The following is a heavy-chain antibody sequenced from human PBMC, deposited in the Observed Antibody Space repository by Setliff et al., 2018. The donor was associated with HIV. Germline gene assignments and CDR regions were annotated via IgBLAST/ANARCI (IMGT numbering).Heavy chain of an antibody. CDR2: IYDSGST. CDR3: ASSPIAAPTYYFDY. J-gene: IGHJ4*02. Sequence: PSETLSLTCTVSRGSISSSNYYWAWIRQPPGKGLEWIGSIYDSGSTYYNPSLKSRVTISADTSKNQFSLKLNSVTAADTAVYYCASSPIAAPTYYFDYWGQGTLVTVSS. CDR1: RGSISSSNYY. V-gene: IGHV4-39*01. D-gene: IGHD6-6*01.